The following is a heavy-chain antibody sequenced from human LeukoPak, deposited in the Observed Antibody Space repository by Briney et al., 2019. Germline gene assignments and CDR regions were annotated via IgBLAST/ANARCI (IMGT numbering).Heavy chain of an antibody. J-gene: IGHJ4*02. V-gene: IGHV1-46*01. CDR1: GYTFTSYY. D-gene: IGHD6-13*01. CDR3: AVIAAAGYYPFDY. CDR2: INPSGGST. Sequence: ASVKVSCKASGYTFTSYYMHWVRQAPGQGLEWMGLINPSGGSTSYAQKFQGRVTMTRDTSTSTVYMELSSLRSEDTAVYYCAVIAAAGYYPFDYWGQGTLVTVSS.